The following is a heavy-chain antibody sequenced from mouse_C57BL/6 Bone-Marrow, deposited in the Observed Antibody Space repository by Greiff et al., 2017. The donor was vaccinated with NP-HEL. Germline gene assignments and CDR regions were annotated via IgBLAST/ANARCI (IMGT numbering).Heavy chain of an antibody. J-gene: IGHJ4*01. D-gene: IGHD1-1*01. CDR1: GYTFTSYT. CDR2: INPSSGYT. CDR3: ARKIRSYLYAMDY. Sequence: VQVVESGAELARPGASVKMSCKASGYTFTSYTMHWVKQRPGQGLEWIGYINPSSGYTKYNQKFKDKATLTADKSSSTAYMQLSSLTSEDSAVYYCARKIRSYLYAMDYWGQGTSVTVSS. V-gene: IGHV1-4*01.